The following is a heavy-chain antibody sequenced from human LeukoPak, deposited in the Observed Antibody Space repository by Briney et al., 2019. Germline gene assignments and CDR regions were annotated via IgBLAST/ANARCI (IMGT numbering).Heavy chain of an antibody. D-gene: IGHD3-22*01. J-gene: IGHJ6*03. Sequence: SETLSLTCAVYGGPFSGYYWSWIRQPPGKGLEWIGEINHSGSTNYNPSLKSRVTISVDTSKNQFSLKLSSVTAADTAVYYCTRGSIAYYYMDVWGKGTTVTISS. CDR1: GGPFSGYY. CDR2: INHSGST. V-gene: IGHV4-34*01. CDR3: TRGSIAYYYMDV.